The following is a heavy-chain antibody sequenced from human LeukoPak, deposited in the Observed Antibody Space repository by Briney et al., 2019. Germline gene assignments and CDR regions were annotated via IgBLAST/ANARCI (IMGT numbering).Heavy chain of an antibody. D-gene: IGHD2-15*01. V-gene: IGHV4-34*01. CDR3: AREGKTYCSGGSCYFPYINWFDP. CDR1: GGSFSGYY. CDR2: INHSGRT. J-gene: IGHJ5*02. Sequence: SETLSLTCAVYGGSFSGYYWSWIRQPPGKGLEWIGEINHSGRTNYNPSLKSRVTISVATSKNQFSLKLSSVTAADTAVYYCAREGKTYCSGGSCYFPYINWFDPWGQGTLVTVSS.